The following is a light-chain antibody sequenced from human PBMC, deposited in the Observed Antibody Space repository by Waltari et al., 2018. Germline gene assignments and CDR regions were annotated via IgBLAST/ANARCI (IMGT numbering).Light chain of an antibody. CDR3: SSYAGSNIV. CDR1: NSDVGGYNY. V-gene: IGLV2-8*01. Sequence: QSALTQPPSASGSPGQSVTISCTGTNSDVGGYNYVSWYQQHPGKAPKVMIYEVSKRPSGVPDRFSGSKSGNTASLTVSGLQTEDEADYYCSSYAGSNIVFGTGTKVTVL. CDR2: EVS. J-gene: IGLJ1*01.